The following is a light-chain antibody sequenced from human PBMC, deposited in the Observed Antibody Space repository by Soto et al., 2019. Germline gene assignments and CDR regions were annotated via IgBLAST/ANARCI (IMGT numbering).Light chain of an antibody. V-gene: IGKV3-15*01. Sequence: EIILTQSPVTLSVSPGERATLSCRASQSVGSNLAWYQQKPGQAPRLLIYGASTRATGVPPRFSGSGSETEFTLTISSLQSEDFAVYYCQKFNKWPWTFGQGTKVEIK. CDR2: GAS. CDR1: QSVGSN. J-gene: IGKJ1*01. CDR3: QKFNKWPWT.